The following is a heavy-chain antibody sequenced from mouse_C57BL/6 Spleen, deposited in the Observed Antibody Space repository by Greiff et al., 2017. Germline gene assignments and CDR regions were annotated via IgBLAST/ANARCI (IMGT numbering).Heavy chain of an antibody. CDR1: GYSITSGYY. CDR3: ANGGLRLSFAY. Sequence: EVKVEESGPGLVKPSQSLSLTCSVTGYSITSGYYWNWIRQFPGNKLEWMGYISYDGSNNYNPSLKNRISITRDTSKNQFFLKLNSVTTEDTATYYCANGGLRLSFAYWGQGTLVTVSA. V-gene: IGHV3-6*01. J-gene: IGHJ3*01. CDR2: ISYDGSN. D-gene: IGHD1-2*01.